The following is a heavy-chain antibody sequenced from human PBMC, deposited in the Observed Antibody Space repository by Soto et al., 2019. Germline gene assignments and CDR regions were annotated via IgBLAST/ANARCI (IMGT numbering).Heavy chain of an antibody. CDR3: ARQTPYTGYESWGYYYYFGMDV. J-gene: IGHJ6*02. Sequence: QLQLQESGPGLVKPSETLSLTCTVSGGSISTYYWSWIRQPQGKVLDWMGSVSDGGVTNFNPSLKTRITIPVYTSKNKLSLNLSSVTAADIAVYYCARQTPYTGYESWGYYYYFGMDVWGRGTKVLVSS. V-gene: IGHV4-59*08. D-gene: IGHD5-12*01. CDR1: GGSISTYY. CDR2: VSDGGVT.